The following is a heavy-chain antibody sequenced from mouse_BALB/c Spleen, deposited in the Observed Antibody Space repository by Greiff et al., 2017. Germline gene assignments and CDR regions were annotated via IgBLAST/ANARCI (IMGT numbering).Heavy chain of an antibody. D-gene: IGHD4-1*01. CDR2: IHYSGST. Sequence: EVKLMESGPDLVKPSQSLSLTCTVTGYSITSGYSWHWIRQFPGNKLEWMDYIHYSGSTNYNPSLKSRISITRDTSKNQFFLQLNSVTTEDTATYYCAELTGTTGYFDYWGQGTTLTVSS. V-gene: IGHV3-1*02. J-gene: IGHJ2*01. CDR1: GYSITSGYS. CDR3: AELTGTTGYFDY.